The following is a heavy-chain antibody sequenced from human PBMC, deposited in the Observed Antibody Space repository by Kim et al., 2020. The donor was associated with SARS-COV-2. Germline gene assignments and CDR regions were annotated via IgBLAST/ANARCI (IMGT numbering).Heavy chain of an antibody. CDR1: GFTFSSYE. CDR2: ISSSGSTI. Sequence: GGSLRLSCAASGFTFSSYEMNWVRQAPGKGLEWVSYISSSGSTIYYADSVKGRFTISRDNAKNSLYLQMNSLRAEDTAVYYCARTVPAVGVPFDYWGQGTLVTVSS. J-gene: IGHJ4*02. CDR3: ARTVPAVGVPFDY. V-gene: IGHV3-48*03. D-gene: IGHD2-2*01.